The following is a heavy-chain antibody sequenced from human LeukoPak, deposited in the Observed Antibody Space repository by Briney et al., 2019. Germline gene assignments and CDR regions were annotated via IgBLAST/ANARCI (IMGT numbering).Heavy chain of an antibody. D-gene: IGHD6-19*01. V-gene: IGHV3-7*01. CDR2: IKQGGSEK. Sequence: GGSLRLSCAASGFTFSSYWMSWVRQAPGKGLEWVANIKQGGSEKYYVDSVKGRFTISRDNAKNSLYLQMNSLRAEDTAVYYCARYSSGWYDRGFDPWGQGTLVTVSS. CDR3: ARYSSGWYDRGFDP. CDR1: GFTFSSYW. J-gene: IGHJ5*02.